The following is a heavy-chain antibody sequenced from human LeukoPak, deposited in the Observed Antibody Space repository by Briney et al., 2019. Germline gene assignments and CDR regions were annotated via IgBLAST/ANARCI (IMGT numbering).Heavy chain of an antibody. CDR2: ISSSSSTI. CDR1: GFTFSSYS. CDR3: ARGRYSSSSGDFDY. Sequence: GGSLRLSCAASGFTFSSYSMNWVRQAPGKGLEWVSYISSSSSTIYYADSVKGRFTISRDNAKNSLYLQMNSLRAEDTAVYYCARGRYSSSSGDFDYWGQEPWSPSPQ. V-gene: IGHV3-48*01. D-gene: IGHD6-6*01. J-gene: IGHJ4*01.